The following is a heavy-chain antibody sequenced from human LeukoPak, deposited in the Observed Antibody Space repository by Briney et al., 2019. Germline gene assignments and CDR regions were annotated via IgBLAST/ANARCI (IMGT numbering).Heavy chain of an antibody. V-gene: IGHV1-69*13. D-gene: IGHD2-2*01. J-gene: IGHJ4*02. CDR1: GGTFSSYA. CDR3: GVYCSSTSCYGFDY. Sequence: GASVKVSCKASGGTFSSYAISWVRQAPGQGLEWMGGIIPIFGTANYAQKFQGRVTITADESTSTAYMELSSLRSEDTAVYYCGVYCSSTSCYGFDYWGQGTLVTVSS. CDR2: IIPIFGTA.